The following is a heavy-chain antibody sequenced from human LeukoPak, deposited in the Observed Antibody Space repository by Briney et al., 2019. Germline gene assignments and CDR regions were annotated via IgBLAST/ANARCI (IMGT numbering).Heavy chain of an antibody. J-gene: IGHJ5*02. Sequence: PSETLSLTCTVSGGSISSNNHYWGWIRQPPGKGLEWIGSIYYRGSTYYNPSLKSRVTISVDTSKNQFSLKLSSVTAADTAVYYCARGGGSSGWFDPWGQGTLVTVSS. CDR3: ARGGGSSGWFDP. CDR2: IYYRGST. CDR1: GGSISSNNHY. D-gene: IGHD6-19*01. V-gene: IGHV4-39*07.